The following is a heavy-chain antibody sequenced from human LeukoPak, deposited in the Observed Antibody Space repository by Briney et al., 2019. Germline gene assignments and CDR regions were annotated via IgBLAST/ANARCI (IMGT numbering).Heavy chain of an antibody. Sequence: GGSLRLSCAASGFTFSTYWMHWVRQAPGKGLVWVSRINSDGSNTTYADSVKGRFTISRDNAKNTLYLQMNSLRAEDTAVYYCARDPHYDILTGYYFDYWGQGTLVTVSS. J-gene: IGHJ4*02. CDR2: INSDGSNT. CDR3: ARDPHYDILTGYYFDY. CDR1: GFTFSTYW. V-gene: IGHV3-74*01. D-gene: IGHD3-9*01.